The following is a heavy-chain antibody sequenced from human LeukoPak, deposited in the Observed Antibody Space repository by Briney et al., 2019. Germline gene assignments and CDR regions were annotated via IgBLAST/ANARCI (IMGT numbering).Heavy chain of an antibody. CDR3: VRVGYSYVINDWSRTGLGAYPTKYYYHMDV. J-gene: IGHJ6*03. D-gene: IGHD5-18*01. CDR1: GGSFSDDY. Sequence: SETLSLTCAVYGGSFSDDYWGWIRQPPGKGLEWIGEIDPSGSTTYSPSLKGRVTISVDTSKNQFSLKLSSVAAADSAVYFCVRVGYSYVINDWSRTGLGAYPTKYYYHMDVWDKGATVTVSS. V-gene: IGHV4-34*01. CDR2: IDPSGST.